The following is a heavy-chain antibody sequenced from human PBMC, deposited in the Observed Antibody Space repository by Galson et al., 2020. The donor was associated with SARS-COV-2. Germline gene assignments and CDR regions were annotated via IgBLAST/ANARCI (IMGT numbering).Heavy chain of an antibody. CDR2: INTYGNST. J-gene: IGHJ4*02. Sequence: GGSLRLSCAASGFSFSDYWMHWVRQAPGKGLVWVSRINTYGNSTNYADSVRGRFTVSRDNAKNMLCLQMNSLRAEDTAVYYCVRHSSGDYWGRGSLGGVSS. CDR3: VRHSSGDY. D-gene: IGHD3-22*01. CDR1: GFSFSDYW. V-gene: IGHV3-74*01.